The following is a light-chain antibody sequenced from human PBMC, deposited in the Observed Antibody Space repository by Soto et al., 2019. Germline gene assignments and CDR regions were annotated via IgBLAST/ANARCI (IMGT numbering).Light chain of an antibody. V-gene: IGKV3-20*01. J-gene: IGKJ4*01. CDR3: QQYGNSLLLS. CDR2: GAS. CDR1: QSVSSSY. Sequence: EIVLTQSPGTLSSSPWERATLSCRASQSVSSSYLAWYQQKPGHPPRLLIYGASNRATGIPDRFSGSGSGTDFTLTISRLDPEDFAMYYCQQYGNSLLLSFGGGTKVDIK.